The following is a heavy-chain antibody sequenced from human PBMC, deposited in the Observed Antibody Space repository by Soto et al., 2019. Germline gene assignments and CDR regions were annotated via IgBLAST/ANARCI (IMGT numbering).Heavy chain of an antibody. CDR3: ARDFVDIVATTNGY. D-gene: IGHD5-12*01. CDR2: ISAYNGNT. CDR1: GYTFTSYA. Sequence: ASVKVSCKASGYTFTSYAMHWVRQAPGQGLEWMGWISAYNGNTNYAQKLQGRVTMTTDTSTSTAYMELRSLRSDDTAVYYCARDFVDIVATTNGYWGQGTLVTVSS. V-gene: IGHV1-18*01. J-gene: IGHJ4*02.